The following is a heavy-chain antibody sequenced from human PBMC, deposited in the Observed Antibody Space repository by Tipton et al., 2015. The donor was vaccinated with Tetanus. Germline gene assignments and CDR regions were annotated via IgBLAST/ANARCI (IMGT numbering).Heavy chain of an antibody. V-gene: IGHV4-30-2*01. CDR3: VRGRGFGAYSYAFEY. D-gene: IGHD5-12*01. CDR2: IYQTGST. J-gene: IGHJ4*02. Sequence: TLSLTCAVSGGSISGGDYSWSWIRQPPGQGLEWMGYIYQTGSTYFNPSLTSRLTMSFKMSKNQFSLKLTSVTAADTAVYYCVRGRGFGAYSYAFEYWGQGALVTVSS. CDR1: GGSISGGDYS.